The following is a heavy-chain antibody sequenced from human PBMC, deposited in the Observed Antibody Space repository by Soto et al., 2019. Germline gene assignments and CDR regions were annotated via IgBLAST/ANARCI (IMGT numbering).Heavy chain of an antibody. V-gene: IGHV3-21*01. CDR2: ISSSSSYI. CDR1: GFTFSSYS. D-gene: IGHD6-6*01. CDR3: ARRSRLSWEQLANYYYYMDF. J-gene: IGHJ6*03. Sequence: GGSLRLSCAASGFTFSSYSMNWVRQAPGKGLEWVSSISSSSSYIYYADSVKGRFTISRDNAKNSLYLQMNSRRAEDTAGYYCARRSRLSWEQLANYYYYMDFWGKGTTVTVSS.